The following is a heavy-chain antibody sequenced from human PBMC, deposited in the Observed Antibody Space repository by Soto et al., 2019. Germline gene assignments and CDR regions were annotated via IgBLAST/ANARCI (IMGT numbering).Heavy chain of an antibody. V-gene: IGHV4-30-4*01. D-gene: IGHD3-10*02. CDR2: IYYSGST. CDR1: GGSISSGDYY. CDR3: ARVNAVRGVSTYYFDY. Sequence: PSETLSLTCTVSGGSISSGDYYWSWIRQPPGKGLEWIGYIYYSGSTYYNPSLKSRVTISVDTSKNQFSLKLSSVTAADTAVYXCARVNAVRGVSTYYFDYWGQGTLVTAPQ. J-gene: IGHJ4*02.